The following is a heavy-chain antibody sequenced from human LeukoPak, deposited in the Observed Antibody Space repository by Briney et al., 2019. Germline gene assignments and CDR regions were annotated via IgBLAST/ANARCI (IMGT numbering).Heavy chain of an antibody. CDR3: AREVDSSSWYGDYYHYYMDV. CDR2: INHSGST. Sequence: PSETLSLTCAVYGGSFSCYYWTWIRQPPGKGLEWIGEINHSGSTSYNPSLKSRVTISVDTSKNQFSLKLRSVTAADTAVYYCAREVDSSSWYGDYYHYYMDVWGKGTTVTVSS. V-gene: IGHV4-34*01. CDR1: GGSFSCYY. J-gene: IGHJ6*03. D-gene: IGHD6-13*01.